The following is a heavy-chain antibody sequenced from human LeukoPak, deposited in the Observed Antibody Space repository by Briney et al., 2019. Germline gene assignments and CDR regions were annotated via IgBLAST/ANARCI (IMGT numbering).Heavy chain of an antibody. CDR2: IYYSGNT. D-gene: IGHD4-17*01. CDR1: VGSISTYY. J-gene: IGHJ4*02. CDR3: ARVRQTPYGDYGYFDC. V-gene: IGHV4-59*01. Sequence: SETLSLTCTVSVGSISTYYWSWIRQPPGKRLEWIVYIYYSGNTNYNPSLRSRVTISVDTSKNHFSLNLSSVTAADTAVYYCARVRQTPYGDYGYFDCWGQGTLVTVSS.